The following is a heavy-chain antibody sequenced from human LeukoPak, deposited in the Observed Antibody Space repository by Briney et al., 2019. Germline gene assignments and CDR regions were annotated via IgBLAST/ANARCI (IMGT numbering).Heavy chain of an antibody. J-gene: IGHJ4*02. CDR3: AREGNRSSDSSASYPLDY. CDR1: GYTFSSND. V-gene: IGHV1-8*01. CDR2: MNPHSGNT. D-gene: IGHD1-26*01. Sequence: ASVKVSCKASGYTFSSNDINWVRQATGQGLEWMGWMNPHSGNTGYAQKFQGRVTITRNSSISTAYMELSSLRSEDTAVYYCAREGNRSSDSSASYPLDYWGQGTLVTVSS.